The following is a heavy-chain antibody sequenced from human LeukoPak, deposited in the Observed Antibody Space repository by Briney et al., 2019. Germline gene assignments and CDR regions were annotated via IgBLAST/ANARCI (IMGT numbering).Heavy chain of an antibody. Sequence: PSETLSLTCTVSGGSISSYYWSWIRQPPGKGLEWIGYIYYSGSTNYNPSLKSRVTISVDTSKNQFSLKLSSVTAEDTAVYYCARWLNWFDPWGQGTLVTVSS. CDR3: ARWLNWFDP. D-gene: IGHD3-10*01. CDR1: GGSISSYY. V-gene: IGHV4-59*08. J-gene: IGHJ5*02. CDR2: IYYSGST.